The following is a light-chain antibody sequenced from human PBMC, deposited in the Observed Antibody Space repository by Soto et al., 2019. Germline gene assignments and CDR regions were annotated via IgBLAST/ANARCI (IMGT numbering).Light chain of an antibody. CDR3: QQYGSAPLWT. Sequence: VVLTLSPGNLSLSXGKIATRSWRARQSVSSSYLAWYQQKPGQAPRLLIYGASSRATGIPDRFSGSGSGTDFTLTISRLEPEDFAVYYCQQYGSAPLWTVGQGTKVDIK. CDR1: QSVSSSY. V-gene: IGKV3-20*01. CDR2: GAS. J-gene: IGKJ1*01.